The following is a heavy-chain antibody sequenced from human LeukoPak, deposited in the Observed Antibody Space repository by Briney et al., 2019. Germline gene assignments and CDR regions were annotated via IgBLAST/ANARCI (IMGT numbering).Heavy chain of an antibody. D-gene: IGHD3-9*01. Sequence: PGGSLRLSCAASGFTFRSYDTHWVRQATGKGLEWVSGIGTAGEIYYPGSVKGRFTISRENAKNSLYLQMNSLRAGDTAVYYCARAPYFDHYMDVWGKGTTVTISS. CDR1: GFTFRSYD. V-gene: IGHV3-13*01. CDR2: IGTAGEI. J-gene: IGHJ6*03. CDR3: ARAPYFDHYMDV.